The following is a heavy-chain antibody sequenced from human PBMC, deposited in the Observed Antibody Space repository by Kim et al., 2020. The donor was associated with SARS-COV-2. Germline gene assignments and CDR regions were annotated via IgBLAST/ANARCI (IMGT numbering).Heavy chain of an antibody. V-gene: IGHV3-11*04. CDR3: ARDLTGTTAYNVDY. J-gene: IGHJ4*02. D-gene: IGHD1-1*01. Sequence: DSVKGRFPSARENAKNTRYLQMNSLRAEDTAVYYCARDLTGTTAYNVDYWGQGTLVTVSS.